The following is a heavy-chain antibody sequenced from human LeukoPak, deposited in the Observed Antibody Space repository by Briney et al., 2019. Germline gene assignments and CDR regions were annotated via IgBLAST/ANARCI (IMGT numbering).Heavy chain of an antibody. V-gene: IGHV3-48*03. D-gene: IGHD6-19*01. CDR1: GFTFSNYE. J-gene: IGHJ3*02. CDR3: ARETIAVGGDAFDI. Sequence: GGSLGLSCVASGFTFSNYEMNWVRQAPGKGLEWVSYITGSGITRYPDSVKGRFTISRDNAKNSLYLQMNSLRADDTAIYYCARETIAVGGDAFDIWGQGTMVTVSS. CDR2: ITGSGITR.